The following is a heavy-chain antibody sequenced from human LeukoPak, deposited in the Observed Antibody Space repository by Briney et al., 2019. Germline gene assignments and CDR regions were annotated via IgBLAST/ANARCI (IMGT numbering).Heavy chain of an antibody. CDR3: AKDWGIAVAGTLPYYFDY. Sequence: PGGSLRLSCAASGFTFSSYAMSWVRQAPGKGLEWVSAISGSGGSTYYADSVKGRFTISRDNSKNTLYPQMNSLRAEDTAVYYCAKDWGIAVAGTLPYYFDYWGQGTLVTVSS. D-gene: IGHD6-19*01. V-gene: IGHV3-23*01. CDR2: ISGSGGST. CDR1: GFTFSSYA. J-gene: IGHJ4*02.